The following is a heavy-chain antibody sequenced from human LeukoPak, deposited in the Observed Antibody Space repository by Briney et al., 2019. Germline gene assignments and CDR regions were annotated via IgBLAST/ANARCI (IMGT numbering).Heavy chain of an antibody. J-gene: IGHJ4*02. CDR3: AKSSRGYSYGYSYFDY. D-gene: IGHD5-18*01. V-gene: IGHV3-30*18. CDR1: GFTFSSYG. CDR2: ISYDGSNK. Sequence: GGSLRLSCAASGFTFSSYGMHWVRQAPGKGLEWVAVISYDGSNKYYADSVKGRFTISRDNSKNTLYLQMNSLRAEDTAVYYCAKSSRGYSYGYSYFDYWGQGTLVTVSS.